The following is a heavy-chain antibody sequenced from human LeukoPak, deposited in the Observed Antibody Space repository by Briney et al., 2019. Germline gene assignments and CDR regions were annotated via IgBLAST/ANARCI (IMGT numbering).Heavy chain of an antibody. CDR3: ARIPYDYVWGSVNY. Sequence: SETLSLTCAVYGGSFSGYYWSWIRQPPGKGLEWIGEINHSGSTNYNPSLKSRVTISVDTSKNQFSLKLSSVTAADTAVYYCARIPYDYVWGSVNYWGQGTLVTVSS. CDR1: GGSFSGYY. CDR2: INHSGST. J-gene: IGHJ4*02. D-gene: IGHD3-16*01. V-gene: IGHV4-34*01.